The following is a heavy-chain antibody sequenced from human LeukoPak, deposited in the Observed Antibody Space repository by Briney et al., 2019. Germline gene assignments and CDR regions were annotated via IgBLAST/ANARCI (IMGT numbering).Heavy chain of an antibody. V-gene: IGHV3-7*01. J-gene: IGHJ4*02. CDR3: ARVVIAWGRSFDY. CDR2: IKQDGSEK. Sequence: GGSLRLSCAASGFTFSSYWMSWVRQAPGKGLEWVASIKQDGSEKYYVDSVKGRFTISRDNAKNSLYLQMNSLRAEDTAVYYCARVVIAWGRSFDYWGQGTLVTVSS. CDR1: GFTFSSYW. D-gene: IGHD3-22*01.